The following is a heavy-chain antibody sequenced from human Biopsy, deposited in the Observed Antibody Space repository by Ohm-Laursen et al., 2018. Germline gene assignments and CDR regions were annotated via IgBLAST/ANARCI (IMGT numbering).Heavy chain of an antibody. V-gene: IGHV1-69*06. Sequence: GSSVKVSCKVPGGTFSNYGVNWVRQAPGQGLEWLGGNIPILGTGNYAQKFQDRVTVAADTSTSTATMELRSLRSDGTAVYYCATKLTGYFHHWGQGTLVIVSS. D-gene: IGHD3-9*01. CDR1: GGTFSNYG. CDR2: NIPILGTG. J-gene: IGHJ1*01. CDR3: ATKLTGYFHH.